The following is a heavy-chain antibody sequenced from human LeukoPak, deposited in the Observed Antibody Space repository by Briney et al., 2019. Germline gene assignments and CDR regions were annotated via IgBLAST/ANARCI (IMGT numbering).Heavy chain of an antibody. Sequence: SGTLSLTCTVPSGPVSTYYWSWLRQPPGKGLEWIGCIYYSGSSNYNPSLKSRVTISVDTSKNQFSLKLSSVTAADTAVYYCAKHGGQVTNDAFDIWGQGTVVTVSS. D-gene: IGHD3-16*01. V-gene: IGHV4-59*08. J-gene: IGHJ3*02. CDR1: SGPVSTYY. CDR3: AKHGGQVTNDAFDI. CDR2: IYYSGSS.